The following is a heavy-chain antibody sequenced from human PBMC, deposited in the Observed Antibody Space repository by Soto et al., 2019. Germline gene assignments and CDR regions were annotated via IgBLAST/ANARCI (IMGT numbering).Heavy chain of an antibody. CDR2: ISGSGGST. CDR3: ARGFSAVKCSRPDL. Sequence: GGSLRLSCAASGFTFSSFAMSWVRQAPGKGLDWVSAISGSGGSTYSADSVKGRLTISIDNSKNTLYLQMSSLRSEDTAVYYLARGFSAVKCSRPDLWGQGSLVT. J-gene: IGHJ4*02. D-gene: IGHD3-10*01. V-gene: IGHV3-23*01. CDR1: GFTFSSFA.